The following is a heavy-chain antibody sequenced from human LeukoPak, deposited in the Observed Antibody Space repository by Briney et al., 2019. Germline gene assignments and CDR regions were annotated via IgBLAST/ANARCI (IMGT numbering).Heavy chain of an antibody. CDR1: GYTFTSYY. J-gene: IGHJ3*02. CDR2: INPSGGST. CDR3: ACVVRGAFDI. V-gene: IGHV1-46*03. D-gene: IGHD2-21*01. Sequence: SVTVSCKASGYTFTSYYMHWVRQAPGQGLEWMGIINPSGGSTSYPQKFQGRVTMTRDTSTRTVYMELSSLRSEDTAVYYCACVVRGAFDIWGQGTLVTVSS.